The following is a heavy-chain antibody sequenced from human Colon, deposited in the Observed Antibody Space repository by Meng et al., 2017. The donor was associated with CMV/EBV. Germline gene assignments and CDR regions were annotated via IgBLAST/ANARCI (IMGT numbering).Heavy chain of an antibody. CDR3: ARDTIFGVVAFDY. CDR1: GFTFSSYG. J-gene: IGHJ4*02. Sequence: GESLKISCAASGFTFSSYGMNWVRQAPGKGLEWVASIVSSSTYIFYADSVKGRFTISRDNGKNLLYLQMNDMRAEDTGVYYCARDTIFGVVAFDYWGQGTLVTVSS. D-gene: IGHD3-3*01. CDR2: IVSSSTYI. V-gene: IGHV3-21*06.